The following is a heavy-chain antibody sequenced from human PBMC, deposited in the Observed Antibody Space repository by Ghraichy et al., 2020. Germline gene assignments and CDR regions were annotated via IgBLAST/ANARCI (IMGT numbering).Heavy chain of an antibody. CDR1: GFTFSSYA. CDR2: ISGSGGST. D-gene: IGHD3-10*01. CDR3: AKGGGSGTDY. J-gene: IGHJ4*02. Sequence: GGSLRLSCAASGFTFSSYAMSWVRQAPGKGLEWVSVISGSGGSTYYADSVKGRFTISRDNSNNTLYLQMNSLRAEDTAVYYCAKGGGSGTDYWGQGTLVTVSS. V-gene: IGHV3-23*01.